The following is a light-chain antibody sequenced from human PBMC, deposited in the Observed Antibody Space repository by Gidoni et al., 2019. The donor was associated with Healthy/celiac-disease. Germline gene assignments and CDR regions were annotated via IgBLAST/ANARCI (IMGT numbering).Light chain of an antibody. V-gene: IGKV3-15*01. CDR3: QQYNNWPGT. J-gene: IGKJ1*01. CDR2: GAS. CDR1: QSVSSN. Sequence: EIVMTQSPATLSVSPGERATLSCRASQSVSSNLAWYQQKPGQAPRLLIDGASTRATGIPAMFSGSGSGTEFTLTISSLQSEDFAVYYCQQYNNWPGTFGQGTKVEIK.